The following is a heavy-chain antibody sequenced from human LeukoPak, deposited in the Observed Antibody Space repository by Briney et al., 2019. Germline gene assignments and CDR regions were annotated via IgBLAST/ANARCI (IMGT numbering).Heavy chain of an antibody. J-gene: IGHJ4*02. V-gene: IGHV4-39*07. CDR2: IYYSGST. Sequence: SETLSLTCTVSGGSISSSSYYWGWIRQPPGKGLEWIGSIYYSGSTYYNPSLKSRVTISVDTSKNQFSLKLSSVTAADTAVYYCATSKGTWSKAFFDYWGQGTLVTVSS. CDR1: GGSISSSSYY. CDR3: ATSKGTWSKAFFDY.